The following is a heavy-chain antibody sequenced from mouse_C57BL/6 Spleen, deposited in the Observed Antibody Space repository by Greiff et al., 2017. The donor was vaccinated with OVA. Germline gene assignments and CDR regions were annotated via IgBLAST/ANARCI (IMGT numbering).Heavy chain of an antibody. J-gene: IGHJ4*01. CDR1: GYTFTNYW. D-gene: IGHD2-4*01. CDR3: ARFRDYGQDYYAMDY. CDR2: IYPGGGYT. V-gene: IGHV1-63*01. Sequence: QVQLQQSGAELVRPGTSVKMSCKASGYTFTNYWIGWAKQRPGHGLEWIGDIYPGGGYTNYNEKFKGKATLTADKSSSTAYMQFSSLTSEDSAIYYCARFRDYGQDYYAMDYWGQGTSVTVSS.